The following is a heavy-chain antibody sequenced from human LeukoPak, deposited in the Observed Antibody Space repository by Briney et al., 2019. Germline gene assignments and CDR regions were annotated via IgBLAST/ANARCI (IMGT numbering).Heavy chain of an antibody. V-gene: IGHV1-8*01. J-gene: IGHJ5*02. Sequence: GASVKVSCKASGYTFTTYDINWVRQATGQGLEWMGWMNPNSGNTGYAQKFQGRVAMTRNTSISTAYMELRSLRSEDTAMYYCARDFGYCSSTTCYSRFDPWGQGTLVTVSS. D-gene: IGHD2-2*01. CDR3: ARDFGYCSSTTCYSRFDP. CDR2: MNPNSGNT. CDR1: GYTFTTYD.